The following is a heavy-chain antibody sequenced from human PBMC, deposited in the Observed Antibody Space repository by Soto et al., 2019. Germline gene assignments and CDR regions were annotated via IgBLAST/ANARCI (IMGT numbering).Heavy chain of an antibody. CDR2: IIPISGRT. V-gene: IGHV1-69*01. J-gene: IGHJ4*02. D-gene: IGHD5-12*01. CDR3: ATRGTQGRWLEFADY. Sequence: QVQLVQSEAEVKRPGSSVKVSCEASGGTFSSLGFTWVRQAPGQGLEWMGGIIPISGRTTFAPKFLGRVTITADESTRTTYMELTALTSDDTAIYYCATRGTQGRWLEFADYWGQGTLVTVSS. CDR1: GGTFSSLG.